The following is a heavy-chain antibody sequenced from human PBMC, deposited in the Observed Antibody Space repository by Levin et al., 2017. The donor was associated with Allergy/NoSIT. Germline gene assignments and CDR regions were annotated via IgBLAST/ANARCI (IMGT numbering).Heavy chain of an antibody. CDR1: GFTFSNYA. CDR2: ISSDGSNK. CDR3: ARDWGI. Sequence: GGSLRLSCAASGFTFSNYAIHWVRQAPGKGLEWVAVISSDGSNKNYADSVKGRFTISRDNSKNTLYLQMNSLRAEDTAVYYCARDWGIWGQGTMVTVSS. J-gene: IGHJ3*02. D-gene: IGHD3-16*01. V-gene: IGHV3-30-3*01.